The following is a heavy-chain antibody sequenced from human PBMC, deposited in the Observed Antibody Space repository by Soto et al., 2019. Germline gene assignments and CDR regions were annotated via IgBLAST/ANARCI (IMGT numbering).Heavy chain of an antibody. CDR3: ARVMANLPWYFDY. D-gene: IGHD2-8*01. Sequence: EVQLVESGGGLVQPGGSLRLSCAASGYTFSSYWMHWVRQAPGKGLVWVSRVNGDRSSTSYADPVKGRFTISRDNAKNTVHLQMDSLRAEDTAVYYCARVMANLPWYFDYWGQGTLVTVSS. CDR1: GYTFSSYW. CDR2: VNGDRSST. J-gene: IGHJ4*02. V-gene: IGHV3-74*01.